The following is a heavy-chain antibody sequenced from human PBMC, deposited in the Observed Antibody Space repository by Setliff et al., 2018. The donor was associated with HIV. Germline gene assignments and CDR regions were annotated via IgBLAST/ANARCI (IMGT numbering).Heavy chain of an antibody. CDR1: GFSFSSYS. CDR3: ARDPGIRDKPVYFDC. D-gene: IGHD2-15*01. V-gene: IGHV3-21*01. Sequence: GGSLRLSCAASGFSFSSYSMNWVRQLPGKGLEWVSYISSSSGYMYYADSVKCRFTISRDNAKNSRYLQMNGLRAKNTAIYYCARDPGIRDKPVYFDCWGQGTLVTVSS. J-gene: IGHJ4*02. CDR2: ISSSSGYM.